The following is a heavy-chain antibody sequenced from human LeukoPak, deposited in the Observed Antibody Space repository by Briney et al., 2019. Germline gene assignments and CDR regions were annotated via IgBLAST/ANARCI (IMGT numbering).Heavy chain of an antibody. V-gene: IGHV1-18*01. Sequence: GASVKVSRTASGYIFVSYYINWVRQAPGEGLEWMGSISGYNGHTNYAQKFQGRVTMTTDTSTSTAYMELRSLTSDDTAVYFCARGREHLLIDSWGEGTLVTVSS. CDR1: GYIFVSYY. CDR3: ARGREHLLIDS. D-gene: IGHD2-15*01. CDR2: ISGYNGHT. J-gene: IGHJ4*02.